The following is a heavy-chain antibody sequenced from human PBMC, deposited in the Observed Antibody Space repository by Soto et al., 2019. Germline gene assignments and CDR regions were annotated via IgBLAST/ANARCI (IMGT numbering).Heavy chain of an antibody. V-gene: IGHV3-30-3*01. Sequence: LRLSCAASGFTFSSYAMHWVRQAPGKGLEWVAVISYDGSNKYNADSVKGRFTISRDNSKNTLYLQMNSLRAEDTAVYYCARDHPGDGAFDIWGQGTMVTVSS. CDR1: GFTFSSYA. CDR3: ARDHPGDGAFDI. CDR2: ISYDGSNK. J-gene: IGHJ3*02. D-gene: IGHD4-17*01.